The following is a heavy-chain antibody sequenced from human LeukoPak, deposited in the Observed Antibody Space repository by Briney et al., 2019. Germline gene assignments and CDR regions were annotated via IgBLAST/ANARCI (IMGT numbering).Heavy chain of an antibody. CDR2: ISGSGGST. V-gene: IGHV3-23*01. CDR1: GFTFSSYA. J-gene: IGHJ4*02. Sequence: GVSLRLSCAASGFTFSSYAMSWVRQAPGKGLEWVSAISGSGGSTYYADSVKGRFTTSRDNSKNTLYLQMNSLRAEDTAVYYCAKDSVVVAATTKIFDYWGQGTLVTVSS. CDR3: AKDSVVVAATTKIFDY. D-gene: IGHD2-15*01.